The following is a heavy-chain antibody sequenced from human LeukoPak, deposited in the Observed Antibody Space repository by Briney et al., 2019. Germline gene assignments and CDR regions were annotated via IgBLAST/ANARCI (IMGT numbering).Heavy chain of an antibody. D-gene: IGHD3-10*01. CDR3: ARAYYGSGSYYVDY. J-gene: IGHJ4*02. V-gene: IGHV1-69*02. CDR2: IIPILGIA. CDR1: GGTFSSYT. Sequence: ASVKVSCKASGGTFSSYTISWVRQAPRQGLEWMGRIIPILGIANYAQKFQGRVTITADKSTGTAYMELSSLRSEDTAVYYCARAYYGSGSYYVDYWGQGTLVTVSS.